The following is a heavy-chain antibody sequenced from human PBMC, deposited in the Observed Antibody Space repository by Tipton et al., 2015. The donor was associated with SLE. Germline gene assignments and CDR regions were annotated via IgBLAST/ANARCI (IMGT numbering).Heavy chain of an antibody. CDR1: GGSISSYY. CDR2: IYYSGST. J-gene: IGHJ3*02. Sequence: TLSLTCTVSGGSISSYYWSWIRQPPGKGLEWIGSIYYSGSTYYNPSLKSRVTISVDTSKNQFSLKLSSVTAADTAVYYCARNTVIDAFDIWGQGTMVTVSS. V-gene: IGHV4-39*07. CDR3: ARNTVIDAFDI. D-gene: IGHD4-17*01.